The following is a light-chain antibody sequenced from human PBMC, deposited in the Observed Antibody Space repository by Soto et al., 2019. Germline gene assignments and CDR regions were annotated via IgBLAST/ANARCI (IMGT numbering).Light chain of an antibody. CDR1: QSVSSN. J-gene: IGKJ1*01. Sequence: EIVMTQSPAPLSVSPRERATLSCRPSQSVSSNLAWYQQKPGQAPRLLIYGASTRATGIPARFSGSGSGTEFTLTISSLQSEDFAVYYCQQYNNWPPSWTFGQGTKVDI. CDR3: QQYNNWPPSWT. CDR2: GAS. V-gene: IGKV3-15*01.